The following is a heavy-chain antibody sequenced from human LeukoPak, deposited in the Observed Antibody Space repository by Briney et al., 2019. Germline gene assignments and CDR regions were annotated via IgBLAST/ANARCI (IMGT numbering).Heavy chain of an antibody. CDR1: GYTFTNYY. V-gene: IGHV1-46*01. CDR3: ARATATGYSHGYGY. Sequence: ASVTVSCKASGYTFTNYYIHWVRQAPGQGLEWMGKINPSGGSTNYAQKFQGRVTMTRDTSMSTVYMELSSLRSEDTAVYYCARATATGYSHGYGYWGQGTLVTVSS. CDR2: INPSGGST. J-gene: IGHJ4*02. D-gene: IGHD5-12*01.